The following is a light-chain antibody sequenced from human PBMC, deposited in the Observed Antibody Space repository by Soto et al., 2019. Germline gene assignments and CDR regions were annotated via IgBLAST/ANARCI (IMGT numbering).Light chain of an antibody. CDR2: GAS. J-gene: IGKJ2*01. Sequence: DIPMTQSPSSLSASVGDRVTITCRASQRVNRYLNWYQQKPGKAPKVLIYGASNLESGVPSKFSGSGSGTDFTLTISSLQPEDFAIYYCLQTYNMPYTFGQGTKLEI. CDR3: LQTYNMPYT. CDR1: QRVNRY. V-gene: IGKV1-39*01.